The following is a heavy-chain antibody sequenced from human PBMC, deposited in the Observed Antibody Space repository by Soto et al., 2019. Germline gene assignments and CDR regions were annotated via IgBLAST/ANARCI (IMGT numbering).Heavy chain of an antibody. CDR2: IIPIFGTA. Sequence: SVKVSCTASGGTFSSYAISWVRQAPGQGLEWMGGIIPIFGTANYAQKFQGRVTITADESTSTAYMELSSLRSEDTAVYYCARTYSSGSNWFDPWGQGTLVTVSS. CDR1: GGTFSSYA. CDR3: ARTYSSGSNWFDP. J-gene: IGHJ5*02. V-gene: IGHV1-69*13. D-gene: IGHD6-19*01.